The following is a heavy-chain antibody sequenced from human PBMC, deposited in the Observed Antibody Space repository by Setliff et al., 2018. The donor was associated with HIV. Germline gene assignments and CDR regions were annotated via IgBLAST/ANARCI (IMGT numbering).Heavy chain of an antibody. V-gene: IGHV1-69*13. CDR2: IIPIFGTP. Sequence: ASVKVSCKASGGTLSIYTINWVRQAPGQGLEWMGGIIPIFGTPNFAPKFQGRVTITADESTKTACMELSSLRSEDTAVYYCATPLDATMGRDYWGQGTLVTVSS. D-gene: IGHD5-18*01. CDR3: ATPLDATMGRDY. CDR1: GGTLSIYT. J-gene: IGHJ4*02.